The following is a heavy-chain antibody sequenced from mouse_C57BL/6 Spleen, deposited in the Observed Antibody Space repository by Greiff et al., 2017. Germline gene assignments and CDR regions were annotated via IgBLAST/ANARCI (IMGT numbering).Heavy chain of an antibody. CDR3: ARRLMDY. CDR1: GFTFRDYG. J-gene: IGHJ2*01. Sequence: EVMLVESGGGLVKPGGSLKLSCAASGFTFRDYGMHWVRQAPEKGLEWVAYISSGSSTIYYADTGKGRFTISRDNAKNTLVLQMTSLRSEDTAMYYCARRLMDYWGQGTTLTVSS. D-gene: IGHD1-2*01. CDR2: ISSGSSTI. V-gene: IGHV5-17*01.